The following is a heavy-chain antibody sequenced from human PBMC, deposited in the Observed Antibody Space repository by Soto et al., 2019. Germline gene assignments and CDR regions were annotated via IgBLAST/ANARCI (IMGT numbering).Heavy chain of an antibody. CDR1: GFTFSTST. V-gene: IGHV3-21*02. CDR3: ARVGSPGYCSGGFCPPPDY. J-gene: IGHJ4*02. D-gene: IGHD2-15*01. Sequence: VQLVESGGGLVKPGGSLRLSCAASGFTFSTSTMNWVRQAPGQGLEWLSSISSTSTYTYYAASVRGRFTISRDNAKNSLYLQMNSLTAEDTAVYYCARVGSPGYCSGGFCPPPDYWGQGTLVTVSS. CDR2: ISSTSTYT.